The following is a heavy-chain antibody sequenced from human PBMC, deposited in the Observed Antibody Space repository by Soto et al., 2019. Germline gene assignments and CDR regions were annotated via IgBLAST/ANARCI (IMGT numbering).Heavy chain of an antibody. J-gene: IGHJ4*02. CDR2: ISTYNGNT. D-gene: IGHD4-17*01. CDR3: ARRLYGDYDY. CDR1: GYSFTTSG. Sequence: QAQLVQSGAEVKEPGASVEVSCKASGYSFTTSGITWVRQAPGQGLEWMGWISTYNGNTNYAQKLQDRVTLTTDTSTSTAYMELRSLRSDVTAVYYCARRLYGDYDYWGQGTLVTVSS. V-gene: IGHV1-18*01.